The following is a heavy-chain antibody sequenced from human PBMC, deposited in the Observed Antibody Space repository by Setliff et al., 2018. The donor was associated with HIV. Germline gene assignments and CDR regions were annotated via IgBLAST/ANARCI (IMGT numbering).Heavy chain of an antibody. J-gene: IGHJ6*03. CDR1: GGSFSGNY. CDR2: INHSGST. Sequence: PSETLSLTCAVYGGSFSGNYWSWSRQPPGKGLEWIGEINHSGSTNYNPSLKSRVIISVDLPKNQFSLKLSSVTAADTAVYYCARGPGGWQRDYYYYMDVWGKGTTVTVFS. D-gene: IGHD2-15*01. CDR3: ARGPGGWQRDYYYYMDV. V-gene: IGHV4-34*01.